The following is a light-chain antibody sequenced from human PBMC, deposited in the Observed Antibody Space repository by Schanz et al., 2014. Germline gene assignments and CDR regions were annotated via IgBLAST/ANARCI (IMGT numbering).Light chain of an antibody. V-gene: IGLV4-60*02. J-gene: IGLJ3*02. Sequence: QLVLTQSSSASASLGSSVKLTCTLSSGHSGFIIAWHQQQPGKAPRYLMKVEGSGSYNKGSGVPDRFSGSRSGADRYLTISNLQFEDEADYYCETWDSNTLVFGGGTKLTVL. CDR2: VEGSGSY. CDR3: ETWDSNTLV. CDR1: SGHSGFI.